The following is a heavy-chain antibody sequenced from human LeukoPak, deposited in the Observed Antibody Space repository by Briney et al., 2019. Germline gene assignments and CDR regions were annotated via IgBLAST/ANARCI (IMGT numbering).Heavy chain of an antibody. J-gene: IGHJ4*02. CDR3: ARGGVQDLLTYYFDY. V-gene: IGHV1-46*01. CDR2: INPSGGST. CDR1: GYTFTRYD. Sequence: AASVKVSCKASGYTFTRYDMHWVRQAPGQGLEWMGIINPSGGSTSYAQKFQGRVTMTRDTSTSTVYMELSSLRSEDTAVYYCARGGVQDLLTYYFDYWGQGTLVTVSS.